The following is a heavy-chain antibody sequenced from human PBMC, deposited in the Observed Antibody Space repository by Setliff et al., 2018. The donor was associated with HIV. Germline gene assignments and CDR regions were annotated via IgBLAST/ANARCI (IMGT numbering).Heavy chain of an antibody. D-gene: IGHD6-19*01. CDR2: IHSSGSA. V-gene: IGHV4-4*07. J-gene: IGHJ4*02. CDR1: GDSINNYY. Sequence: PSETLSLTCTVSGDSINNYYWNWIRQPAGKGLEWIGRIHSSGSANYSPSLESRVTMPIDTSKSQFSLRLTSVTAADTAVYYCARELEYSSGWFLVDYWGQGALVTVSS. CDR3: ARELEYSSGWFLVDY.